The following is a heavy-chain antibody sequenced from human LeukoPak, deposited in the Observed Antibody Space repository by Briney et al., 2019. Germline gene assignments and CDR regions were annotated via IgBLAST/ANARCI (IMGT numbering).Heavy chain of an antibody. CDR1: GFTFDDYA. D-gene: IGHD1-26*01. V-gene: IGHV3-9*01. CDR2: ISSNSDRT. J-gene: IGHJ4*02. Sequence: GRSLRLSCATSGFTFDDYAMHWVRQAPGKGLEWVSGISSNSDRTVYADSVKGRFTISRGDAKKSLYLQMNSLRGEDTALYYCAKDNRGTYYFYYFDYWGQGTPVTVSS. CDR3: AKDNRGTYYFYYFDY.